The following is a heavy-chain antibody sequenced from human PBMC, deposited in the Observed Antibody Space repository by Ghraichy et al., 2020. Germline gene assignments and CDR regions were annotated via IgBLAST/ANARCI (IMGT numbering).Heavy chain of an antibody. CDR1: RVTVCSYA. J-gene: IGHJ3*02. CDR2: IIPIFGTA. Sequence: SVKVSCKAARVTVCSYATFLELLSPLQLLEWMGGIIPIFGTANYAQKFQGRVTITADESTSTAYMELSSLRSEDTAVYYCARPRFWQRSDDAFDIWGQGKMVTVSS. D-gene: IGHD6-25*01. CDR3: ARPRFWQRSDDAFDI. V-gene: IGHV1-69*13.